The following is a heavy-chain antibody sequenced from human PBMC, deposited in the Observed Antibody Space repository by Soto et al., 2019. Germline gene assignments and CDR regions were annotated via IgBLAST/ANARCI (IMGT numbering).Heavy chain of an antibody. Sequence: HPGGSLRLSCAASGFTSSSYAMSWVRQAPGKGLEWVSAIRGTGSSIYYADSVKGRFTISRDNSKNTLYLQMNSLRAEDTAVYYCAKASRPGHSSGWLFDYWGQGTLVTVSS. CDR2: IRGTGSSI. D-gene: IGHD6-19*01. V-gene: IGHV3-23*01. J-gene: IGHJ4*02. CDR3: AKASRPGHSSGWLFDY. CDR1: GFTSSSYA.